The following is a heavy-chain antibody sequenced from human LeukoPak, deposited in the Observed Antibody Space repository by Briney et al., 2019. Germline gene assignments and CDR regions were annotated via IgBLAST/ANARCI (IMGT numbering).Heavy chain of an antibody. CDR1: GYTLTELS. V-gene: IGHV1-24*01. J-gene: IGHJ5*02. D-gene: IGHD3-10*01. CDR2: FDPEDGET. CDR3: ARGPVRGVITRSWFDP. Sequence: ASVKVSCKVSGYTLTELSMHWVRQAPGKGLEWMGGFDPEDGETIYAQKLQGRVTMTRNTSISTAYMELSSLRSEDTAVYYCARGPVRGVITRSWFDPWGQGTLVTVSS.